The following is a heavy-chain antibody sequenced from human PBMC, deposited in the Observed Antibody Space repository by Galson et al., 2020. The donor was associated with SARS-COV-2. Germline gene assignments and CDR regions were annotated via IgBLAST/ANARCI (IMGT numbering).Heavy chain of an antibody. J-gene: IGHJ4*02. CDR3: ARFMVAPDNYFDL. CDR2: IRNDGNI. CDR1: GGSISDYY. Sequence: ASETLSLTCTVSGGSISDYYWNWIRQSPGKGLEWIAYIRNDGNINYHPSLKGRVTISLDTSKNRFSLKVRSVTAADTAIYYCARFMVAPDNYFDLWGQGILVTVSS. V-gene: IGHV4-59*08. D-gene: IGHD5-12*01.